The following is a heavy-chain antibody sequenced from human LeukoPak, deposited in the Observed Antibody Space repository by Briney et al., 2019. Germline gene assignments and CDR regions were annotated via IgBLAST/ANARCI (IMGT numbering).Heavy chain of an antibody. CDR2: INSEESST. CDR3: ARAQPVVGATYFDY. Sequence: GGSVRLSCAASGCTFSSYWMHWVRQAPGKGLVGVSRINSEESSTIYADSVKRRFTISRHNAKNTLYLQMNSLRAEDTAVYYCARAQPVVGATYFDYWGQGTLVTVSS. CDR1: GCTFSSYW. D-gene: IGHD1-26*01. V-gene: IGHV3-74*01. J-gene: IGHJ4*02.